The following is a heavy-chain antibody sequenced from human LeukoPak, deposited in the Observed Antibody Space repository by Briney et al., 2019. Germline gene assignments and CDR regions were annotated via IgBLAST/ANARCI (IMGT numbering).Heavy chain of an antibody. CDR1: GGSISSGDEY. V-gene: IGHV4-30-4*01. J-gene: IGHJ3*01. Sequence: SETLSETFTVSGGSISSGDEYWTWIRQPPGKGLEWIGSIYYSVRTYYNPSLKSRVTISADTSKNQFSLKLISVTAADTAVYYWARKFGIWG. CDR3: ARKFGI. CDR2: IYYSVRT.